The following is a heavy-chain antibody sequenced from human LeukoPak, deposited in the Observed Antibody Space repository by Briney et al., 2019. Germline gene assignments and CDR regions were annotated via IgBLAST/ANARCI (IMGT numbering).Heavy chain of an antibody. J-gene: IGHJ4*02. Sequence: PGGSLRLSCAASGFTFSNYAMHWVRQAPGKGLEWVAVISSDGSNKYYADSVKGRFTISRDNSKNTLYLQMNSLRDEDTAAYYCVRDRSYSSSGWGQGTLVTVSS. V-gene: IGHV3-30-3*01. CDR2: ISSDGSNK. CDR3: VRDRSYSSSG. D-gene: IGHD6-13*01. CDR1: GFTFSNYA.